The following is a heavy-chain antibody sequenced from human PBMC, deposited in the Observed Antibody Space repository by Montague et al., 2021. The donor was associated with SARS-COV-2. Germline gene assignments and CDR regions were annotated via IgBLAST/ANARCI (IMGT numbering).Heavy chain of an antibody. V-gene: IGHV2-70*01. CDR1: GFSLSTSGMC. Sequence: PALVKPTQTLTLTCTFSGFSLSTSGMCVSWIRQPPGKALEWLALXAWDDDKYYSTSLKTSLTISKDTSKNQVVLTMTNMDPVDTATYYCARSFSIFGVVIIPAYFDYWGRGTLVTVSS. J-gene: IGHJ4*02. CDR3: ARSFSIFGVVIIPAYFDY. D-gene: IGHD3-3*01. CDR2: XAWDDDK.